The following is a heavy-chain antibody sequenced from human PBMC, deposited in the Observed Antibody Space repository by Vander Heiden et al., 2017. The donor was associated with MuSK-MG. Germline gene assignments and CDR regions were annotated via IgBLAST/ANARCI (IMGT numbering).Heavy chain of an antibody. V-gene: IGHV3-30*04. CDR1: GFTFSSYA. CDR2: ISYDGNTR. Sequence: QVHLVESGGGVVQPGRSLRLSCAASGFTFSSYAMHWVRQAPGKGLEWVAVISYDGNTRNDADAVKGRFSISRDSSKNTLYLKMKSMRVEDTAVYYYARDRAASGTSDYWGQGTMVTVYS. CDR3: ARDRAASGTSDY. D-gene: IGHD6-13*01. J-gene: IGHJ4*02.